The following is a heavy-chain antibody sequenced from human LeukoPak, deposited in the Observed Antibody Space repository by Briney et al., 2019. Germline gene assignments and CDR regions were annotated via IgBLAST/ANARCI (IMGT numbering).Heavy chain of an antibody. D-gene: IGHD3-22*01. CDR1: GFTFSNYG. V-gene: IGHV3-30*18. Sequence: GSLRLSCTASGFTFSNYGMHWVRQAPGKGLEWVAVISYDGSNEYYADSVKGRFTISRDNSKNTLFLQMNSLRPEDTAVYHCAKVALFSGYYPPFDYWGQGTLVTVSS. CDR2: ISYDGSNE. CDR3: AKVALFSGYYPPFDY. J-gene: IGHJ4*02.